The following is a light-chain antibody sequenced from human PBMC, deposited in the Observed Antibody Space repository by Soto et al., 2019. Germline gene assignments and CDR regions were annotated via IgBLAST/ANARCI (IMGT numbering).Light chain of an antibody. J-gene: IGKJ5*01. CDR3: QQYNSYPIT. Sequence: DIQMTQSPSTLSASVGDRVTITCRASQSISSWLAWYQQKPGKAPKLLIYDASSLESGVPSRFSGSGSGTEITPTISRLQPDDFATSYCQQYNSYPITFGQGTRLEIK. V-gene: IGKV1-5*01. CDR1: QSISSW. CDR2: DAS.